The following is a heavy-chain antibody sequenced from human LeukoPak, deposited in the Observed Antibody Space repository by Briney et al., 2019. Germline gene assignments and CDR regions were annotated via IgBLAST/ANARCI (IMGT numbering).Heavy chain of an antibody. CDR2: LSGNGHST. D-gene: IGHD1-1*01. Sequence: PGGSLRLSCAASGFTFSSYAMSWVRQAPGKGLEWVSTLSGNGHSTYDADSVKGRFTISRDHSKNTLHLQMNSLRAEDTAVYYCTKGIELERPFDYWGQGTLVTVSS. CDR1: GFTFSSYA. J-gene: IGHJ4*02. V-gene: IGHV3-23*01. CDR3: TKGIELERPFDY.